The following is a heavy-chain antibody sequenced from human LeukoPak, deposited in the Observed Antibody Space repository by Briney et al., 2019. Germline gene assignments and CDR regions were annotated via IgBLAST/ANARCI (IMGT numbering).Heavy chain of an antibody. CDR2: INPNSGGT. CDR1: GGTFSSYA. V-gene: IGHV1-2*02. CDR3: ARASQVLNFDY. J-gene: IGHJ4*02. Sequence: ASVKVSCKASGGTFSSYAISWVRQAPGQGLEWMGWINPNSGGTNYAQKFQGRVTMTRDTSISTAYMELSRLRSDDTAVYYCARASQVLNFDYWGQGTLVTVSS. D-gene: IGHD2-8*01.